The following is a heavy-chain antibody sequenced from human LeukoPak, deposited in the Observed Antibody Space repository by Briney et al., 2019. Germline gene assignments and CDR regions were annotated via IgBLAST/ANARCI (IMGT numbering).Heavy chain of an antibody. Sequence: PSDTLSLTCAAYGGSFIGYQWSWIRQPPGKGLDGVGEIDHRGKTNHNPSLPSRVTISVDPSKHKFSLNLSSVTAADTAVYYCAPPPYYYEANGYSVAWGQGTLVTVSS. CDR2: IDHRGKT. D-gene: IGHD3-22*01. V-gene: IGHV4-34*01. CDR3: APPPYYYEANGYSVA. J-gene: IGHJ5*02. CDR1: GGSFIGYQ.